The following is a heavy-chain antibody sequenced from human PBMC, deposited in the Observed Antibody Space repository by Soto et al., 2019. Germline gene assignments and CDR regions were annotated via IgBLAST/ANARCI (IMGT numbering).Heavy chain of an antibody. J-gene: IGHJ4*02. CDR3: AESGYSSSLLYYFDY. Sequence: QVQLQESGPGLVKPSDTLSLTCAVSGYSISSSNWWGWIRQPPGKGLEWIGYIYYSGSTYYNPSLKRRVTMSVDTSKNQFSLKLSSVTAVDTAVYYCAESGYSSSLLYYFDYWGQGTLVTVSS. CDR1: GYSISSSNW. CDR2: IYYSGST. D-gene: IGHD6-13*01. V-gene: IGHV4-28*01.